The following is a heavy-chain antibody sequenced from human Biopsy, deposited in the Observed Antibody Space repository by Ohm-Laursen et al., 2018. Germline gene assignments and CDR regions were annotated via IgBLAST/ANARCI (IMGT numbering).Heavy chain of an antibody. D-gene: IGHD2-2*01. CDR1: GYNFPTHY. V-gene: IGHV1-46*01. CDR2: INPRSGST. J-gene: IGHJ6*02. CDR3: ARGRRLPAAISSYYYAMDV. Sequence: GSSVKVSCKVSGYNFPTHYMHWVRQAPGQGLEWMAMINPRSGSTFYAQKFQDRVTMTRDTSTSTAYMELSSLRSDDTAVYYCARGRRLPAAISSYYYAMDVWGQGTTVTVSS.